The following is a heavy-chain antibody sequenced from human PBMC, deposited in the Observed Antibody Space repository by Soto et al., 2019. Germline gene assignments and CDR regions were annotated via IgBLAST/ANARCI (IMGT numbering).Heavy chain of an antibody. V-gene: IGHV3-66*01. CDR1: GFNVSSNY. CDR3: ARARVSVDGTNYFRY. Sequence: GGSLRLSCAASGFNVSSNYMSWVRQAPGKGLEWVSVIYSGGSTYYADSVKGRFTISRDNSKNTLYLQMNSLRAEDTAVYYCARARVSVDGTNYFRYWGQGT. J-gene: IGHJ4*02. D-gene: IGHD6-19*01. CDR2: IYSGGST.